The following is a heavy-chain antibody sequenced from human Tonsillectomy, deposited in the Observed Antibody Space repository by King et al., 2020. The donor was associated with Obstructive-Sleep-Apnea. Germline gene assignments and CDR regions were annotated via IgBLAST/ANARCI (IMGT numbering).Heavy chain of an antibody. V-gene: IGHV3-9*01. J-gene: IGHJ4*02. CDR1: GFTFDDYA. D-gene: IGHD2-8*02. CDR2: ISWNSGSI. Sequence: VQLVESGGGLVQPGRSLRLSCAASGFTFDDYAMHWVRQAPGKGLEWVSGISWNSGSIGYADSVKGRFTISRDNAKNSLYLQMNSLRADDTALYYCAKPIVLVRGSFDYWAREPWSPSPQ. CDR3: AKPIVLVRGSFDY.